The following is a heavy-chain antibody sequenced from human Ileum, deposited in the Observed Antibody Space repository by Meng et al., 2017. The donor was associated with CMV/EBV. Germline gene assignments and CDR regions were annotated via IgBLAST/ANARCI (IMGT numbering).Heavy chain of an antibody. V-gene: IGHV4-59*01. CDR1: GDSITNYY. CDR2: IYFTGSA. J-gene: IGHJ4*02. CDR3: ATVTGYDRGPTH. Sequence: SETLSLTCTVSGDSITNYYCLWIRQTPGKGMEWIGFIYFTGSANYNPSLESRVTMSIDTPKNQFSLSLTSLTAADTAVYYCATVTGYDRGPTHWGQGTRVTCSS. D-gene: IGHD5-12*01.